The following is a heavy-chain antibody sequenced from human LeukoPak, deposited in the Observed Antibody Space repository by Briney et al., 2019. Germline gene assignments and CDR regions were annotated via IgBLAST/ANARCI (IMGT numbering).Heavy chain of an antibody. J-gene: IGHJ6*02. Sequence: PGGSLRLSCVASGFPFSSYWMTWVRQAPGKGLEWVANIKQDGSKKPYVDSVKGRFTISRDNAKNSLYLQMNSLRAEDTAVYYCGGPNPLLERPSAMDVWGQGTTVTVSS. CDR3: GGPNPLLERPSAMDV. D-gene: IGHD6-25*01. V-gene: IGHV3-7*03. CDR2: IKQDGSKK. CDR1: GFPFSSYW.